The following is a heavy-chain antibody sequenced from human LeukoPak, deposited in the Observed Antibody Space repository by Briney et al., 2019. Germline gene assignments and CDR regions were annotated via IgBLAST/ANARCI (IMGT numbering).Heavy chain of an antibody. CDR2: IWYDGSNK. Sequence: PGRSLRLSCAASGFTFSSYGMHWVRQAPGKGLEWVAVIWYDGSNKYYADSVKGRFTISRDNSKNTLYLQMDSLRAEDTAVYYCASYLFGESIEYYYYGMDVWGQGTTVTVSS. CDR1: GFTFSSYG. D-gene: IGHD3-10*02. V-gene: IGHV3-33*01. CDR3: ASYLFGESIEYYYYGMDV. J-gene: IGHJ6*02.